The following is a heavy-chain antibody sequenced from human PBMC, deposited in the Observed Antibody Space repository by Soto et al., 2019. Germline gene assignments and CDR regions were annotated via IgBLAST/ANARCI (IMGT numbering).Heavy chain of an antibody. Sequence: PSETLSLTSTVSGGSISSGYYYWSWIRQPPGKGLEWIGYIHYSGSTYYNPSLKSRVTISVDTSKNQFSLKLSSVTAADTAVYYCARGMWWLGGHWFDPWGQGTLVTVSS. D-gene: IGHD2-21*01. J-gene: IGHJ5*02. V-gene: IGHV4-30-4*01. CDR1: GGSISSGYYY. CDR3: ARGMWWLGGHWFDP. CDR2: IHYSGST.